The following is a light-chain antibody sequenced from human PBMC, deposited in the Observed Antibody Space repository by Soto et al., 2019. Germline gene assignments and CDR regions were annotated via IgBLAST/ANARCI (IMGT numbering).Light chain of an antibody. CDR1: MRDVGAYNL. Sequence: SALTQPASVSGSAGQSITISCSGTMRDVGAYNLVSWYQQHPGTAPKLIIYEVRNRPSGIYSRFSGSRSGNTASLTISGLQSEDEGDYYCSAYTARSTLVFGGGTKVTVL. J-gene: IGLJ3*02. CDR2: EVR. CDR3: SAYTARSTLV. V-gene: IGLV2-14*01.